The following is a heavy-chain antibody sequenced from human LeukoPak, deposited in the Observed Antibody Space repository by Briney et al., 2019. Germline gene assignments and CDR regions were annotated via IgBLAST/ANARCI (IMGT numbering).Heavy chain of an antibody. CDR3: ATRGFWATNRFDY. CDR2: INHSGST. V-gene: IGHV4-34*01. Sequence: SETLSLTCAVYGGSFSGYYWSWIRQPPGKGLEWIGEINHSGSTNYNPSLKSRVTILVDTSKNQFSLKLSSVTAADTAVYYCATRGFWATNRFDYWGQGTLVTVSS. D-gene: IGHD3-3*01. J-gene: IGHJ4*02. CDR1: GGSFSGYY.